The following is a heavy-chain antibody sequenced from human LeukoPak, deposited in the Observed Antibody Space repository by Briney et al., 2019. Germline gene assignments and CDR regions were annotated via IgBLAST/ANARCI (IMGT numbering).Heavy chain of an antibody. Sequence: SETLSLACAVYGGSFSGYYWSWIRQPPGKGLEWIGEINHSGSTNYNPSLKSRVTISVDTSKNQFSLKLSSVTAADTAVYYCARGPITMVRGAPIRYWGQGTLVTVSS. V-gene: IGHV4-34*01. CDR1: GGSFSGYY. D-gene: IGHD3-10*01. CDR3: ARGPITMVRGAPIRY. CDR2: INHSGST. J-gene: IGHJ4*02.